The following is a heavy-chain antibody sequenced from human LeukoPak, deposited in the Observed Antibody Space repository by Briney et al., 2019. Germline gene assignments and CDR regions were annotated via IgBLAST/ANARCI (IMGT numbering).Heavy chain of an antibody. CDR2: INPNSGGT. D-gene: IGHD2/OR15-2a*01. V-gene: IGHV1-2*02. J-gene: IGHJ4*02. CDR3: ARVGLKVRAFDY. CDR1: GYTFTGYY. Sequence: ASVKVSGKASGYTFTGYYMHWVRQAPGQGLEWMGWINPNSGGTNYAQKFQGRVTMTRDTSISTAYMELSRLRSDDTAVYYCARVGLKVRAFDYWGQGTLVTVSS.